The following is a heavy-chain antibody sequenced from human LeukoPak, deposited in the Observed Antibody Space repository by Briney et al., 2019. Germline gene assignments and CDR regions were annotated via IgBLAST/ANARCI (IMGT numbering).Heavy chain of an antibody. CDR1: GGTLTSYA. CDR3: ARGVQLDYYYYYMDV. V-gene: IGHV1-69*05. J-gene: IGHJ6*03. Sequence: SVKVSCKPSGGTLTSYAISWVRQTPGQGREWMGRIIPIFGTANNTQTFRGRVTITTDESPRTAYMDLSSLRSEDTAVDYCARGVQLDYYYYYMDVWGKGTTVTVSS. D-gene: IGHD5-18*01. CDR2: IIPIFGTA.